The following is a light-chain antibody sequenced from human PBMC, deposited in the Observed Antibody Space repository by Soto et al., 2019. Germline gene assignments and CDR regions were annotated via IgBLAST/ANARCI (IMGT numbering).Light chain of an antibody. CDR1: QDITNY. V-gene: IGKV1-33*01. J-gene: IGKJ5*01. Sequence: DIQMTQSPSSLSASVGDRVTITCQASQDITNYLNWYQQKPGKAPNLLIYGASNLETGVPSRFSGSGSGKDFTFTISSLQAEDIGTYFCQQYDSVLTFGQGTRLEIK. CDR3: QQYDSVLT. CDR2: GAS.